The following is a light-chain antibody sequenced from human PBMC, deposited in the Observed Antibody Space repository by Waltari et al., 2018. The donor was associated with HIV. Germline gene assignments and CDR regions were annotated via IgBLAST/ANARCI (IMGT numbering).Light chain of an antibody. CDR2: EAS. Sequence: EVVMTQSPGTLSVSPGERATLSCRASQSISRNLDWYQKKPGQAPRLLLYEASTGATGVPARFIGSGCGTDFTLIITSLQFEDVAVYYCQQYNNWPRTFGQGTKVEF. CDR1: QSISRN. CDR3: QQYNNWPRT. V-gene: IGKV3-15*01. J-gene: IGKJ1*01.